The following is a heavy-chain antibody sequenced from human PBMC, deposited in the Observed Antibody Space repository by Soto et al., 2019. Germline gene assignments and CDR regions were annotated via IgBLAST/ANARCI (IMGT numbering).Heavy chain of an antibody. CDR3: ARRVVPAAMRWGMSHWFDP. V-gene: IGHV2-26*01. D-gene: IGHD2-2*01. CDR1: GFSLSNARMG. Sequence: QVTLKESGPVLVKPTETLTLTCTVSGFSLSNARMGVSWIRQPPGKALEWLAHIFSNDEKSYSTSLKSRLTISKDTSKSQVVLTMTNMDPVDTATYYCARRVVPAAMRWGMSHWFDPWGQGTLVTVSS. J-gene: IGHJ5*02. CDR2: IFSNDEK.